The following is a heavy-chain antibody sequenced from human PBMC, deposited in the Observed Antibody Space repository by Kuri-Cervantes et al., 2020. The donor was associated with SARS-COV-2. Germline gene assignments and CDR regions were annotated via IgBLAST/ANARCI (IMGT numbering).Heavy chain of an antibody. V-gene: IGHV1-24*01. CDR2: FDPEDGET. CDR1: GYTLTELS. D-gene: IGHD5-12*01. J-gene: IGHJ4*02. Sequence: ASVKASCKVSGYTLTELSMHWVRQAPGKGLEWMGGFDPEDGETIYAQKFQGRVTMTEDTSTDTAYMELSSLRSEDTAVYYCARDSESGGYSGYDLSYWGQGTLVTVSS. CDR3: ARDSESGGYSGYDLSY.